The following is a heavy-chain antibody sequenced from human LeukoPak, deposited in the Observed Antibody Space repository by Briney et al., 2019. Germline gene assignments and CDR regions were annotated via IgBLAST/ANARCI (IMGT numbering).Heavy chain of an antibody. V-gene: IGHV1-2*02. CDR3: ARGRPYYDILSGYYRDGLDAFDI. CDR1: GYTFTGYY. J-gene: IGHJ3*02. CDR2: INPNSGGT. Sequence: ASVKVSCKASGYTFTGYYMHWVRQAPGQGLEWMGWINPNSGGTNYAQKFQGRVTMTRDTSISTAYMELSRLRSDDTAVYYCARGRPYYDILSGYYRDGLDAFDIWGQGTMVTVSS. D-gene: IGHD3-9*01.